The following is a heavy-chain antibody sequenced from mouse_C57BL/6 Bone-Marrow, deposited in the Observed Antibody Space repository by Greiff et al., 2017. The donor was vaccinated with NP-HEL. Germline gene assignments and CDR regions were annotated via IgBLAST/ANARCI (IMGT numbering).Heavy chain of an antibody. CDR1: GYSFTSYY. CDR3: ARSTASAWFAY. J-gene: IGHJ3*01. V-gene: IGHV1-66*01. D-gene: IGHD3-2*01. CDR2: IYPGSGNT. Sequence: QVQLKESGPELVKPGASVKISCKASGYSFTSYYIHWVKQRPGQGLEWIGWIYPGSGNTKYNEKFKGKATLTADTSSSTAYMQLSSLTSEDSAVYYCARSTASAWFAYWGQGTLVTVSA.